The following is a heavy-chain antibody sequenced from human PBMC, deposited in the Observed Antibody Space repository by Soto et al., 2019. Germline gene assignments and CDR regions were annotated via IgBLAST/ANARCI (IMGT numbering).Heavy chain of an antibody. CDR2: IYYTGST. V-gene: IGHV4-59*01. J-gene: IGHJ5*02. CDR3: ARDRDWNDWFDP. CDR1: GGSISNYW. D-gene: IGHD1-1*01. Sequence: PSETLSLTCTVSGGSISNYWLNWIRQSPGKGLEWMGNIYYTGSTKYNPSLQSRVTISVDMSKSQFSLRLSSVTAADTAIYYCARDRDWNDWFDPWGQGILVTVSS.